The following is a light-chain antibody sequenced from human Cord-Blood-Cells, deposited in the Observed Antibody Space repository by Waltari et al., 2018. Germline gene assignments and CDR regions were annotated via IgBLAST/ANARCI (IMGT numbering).Light chain of an antibody. CDR1: SSNIGSNT. CDR3: AAWDDSLNGWV. Sequence: QSVLTQPPSASGTPGQRVTIPCSGSSSNIGSNTVNWYQQLPGTAPKLLIYSNKQRPSGVPDRCSGSKSGTSASLAISGLQSEDEADYYCAAWDDSLNGWVFGGGTKLTVL. V-gene: IGLV1-44*01. CDR2: SNK. J-gene: IGLJ3*02.